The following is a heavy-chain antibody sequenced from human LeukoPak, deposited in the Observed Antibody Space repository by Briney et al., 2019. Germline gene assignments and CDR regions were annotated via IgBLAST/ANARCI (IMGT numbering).Heavy chain of an antibody. CDR3: AKDRVPTMIKGYFDY. Sequence: GGSLRLSCAASGFTFSSYAMSWVRQAPGKGLAWVSAISGSGGSTYYADSVKGRFTISRDNSKNTLYLQMNSLRAEDTAVYYCAKDRVPTMIKGYFDYWGQGTLVTVSS. D-gene: IGHD3-22*01. CDR1: GFTFSSYA. V-gene: IGHV3-23*01. J-gene: IGHJ4*02. CDR2: ISGSGGST.